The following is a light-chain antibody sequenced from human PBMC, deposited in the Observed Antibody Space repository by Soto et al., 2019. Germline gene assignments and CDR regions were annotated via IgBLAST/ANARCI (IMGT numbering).Light chain of an antibody. J-gene: IGKJ5*01. CDR2: AAS. CDR1: QSISIN. V-gene: IGKV3-15*01. CDR3: QQYNNWIT. Sequence: IVMTQSPATLSGSPGERAILSSRASQSISINLAWYQQKPGQAPRLLIYAASNRATGVPARFSGSWSGTEFTLTISSLQSEDFAVYYCQQYNNWITFGQGTRLEIK.